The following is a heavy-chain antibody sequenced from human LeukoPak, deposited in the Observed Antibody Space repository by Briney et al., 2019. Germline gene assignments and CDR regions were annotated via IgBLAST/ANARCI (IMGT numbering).Heavy chain of an antibody. J-gene: IGHJ4*02. CDR1: GYTFTSYD. V-gene: IGHV1-8*02. CDR3: AREGGYCSSTSCQEGLDSSGWSLFDY. CDR2: MNPDSGNT. D-gene: IGHD2-2*03. Sequence: WASVKVSCKASGYTFTSYDINWVRQATGQGLEWMGWMNPDSGNTGYPQKFQGRVTMTRDMSTSTVYMELSSLRSEDTAVYYCAREGGYCSSTSCQEGLDSSGWSLFDYWGQGTLVTVSS.